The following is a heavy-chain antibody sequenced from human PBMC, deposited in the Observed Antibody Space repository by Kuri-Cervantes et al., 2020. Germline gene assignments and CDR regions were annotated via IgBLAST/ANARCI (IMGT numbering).Heavy chain of an antibody. V-gene: IGHV3-48*01. CDR3: ARDVGRGFDY. J-gene: IGHJ4*02. CDR1: GFTFSTYD. CDR2: ISSSGSTI. Sequence: GGSLRLSCGASGFTFSTYDMSWVRQAPGKGLEWVSYISSSGSTIYYADSVKGRFTISRDNAKNSLYLQMNSLRAEDTAVYYCARDVGRGFDYWGQGALVTVSS. D-gene: IGHD3-16*01.